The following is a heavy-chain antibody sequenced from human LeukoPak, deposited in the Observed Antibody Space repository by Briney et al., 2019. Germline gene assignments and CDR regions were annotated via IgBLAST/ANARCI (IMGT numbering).Heavy chain of an antibody. CDR1: GGSFSGYY. J-gene: IGHJ4*02. CDR3: ARGPGGVTTVLDY. Sequence: SETLSLTCAVYGGSFSGYYWSWIRQPPGKGLEWIGEINHSGSTNYDPSLKSRVTISVDTSKNQFSLKLSSVTAADTAVYYCARGPGGVTTVLDYWGQGTLVTVSS. D-gene: IGHD4-17*01. CDR2: INHSGST. V-gene: IGHV4-34*01.